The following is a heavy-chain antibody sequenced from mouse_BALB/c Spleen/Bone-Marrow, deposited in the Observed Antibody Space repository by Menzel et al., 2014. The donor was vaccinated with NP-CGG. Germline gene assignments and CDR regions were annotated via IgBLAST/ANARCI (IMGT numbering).Heavy chain of an antibody. J-gene: IGHJ4*01. Sequence: VKVVESGPELVKPGASVKISCKASGYAFSSSWMNWVKQRPGQGLEWIGRIYPGDGDTKYNGKFKGKATLTADKSSSTAYMQPSSLTSVDSAVYFCARPLNWDPYAMDYWGQGTSVTVSS. CDR3: ARPLNWDPYAMDY. V-gene: IGHV1-82*01. CDR1: GYAFSSSW. CDR2: IYPGDGDT. D-gene: IGHD4-1*02.